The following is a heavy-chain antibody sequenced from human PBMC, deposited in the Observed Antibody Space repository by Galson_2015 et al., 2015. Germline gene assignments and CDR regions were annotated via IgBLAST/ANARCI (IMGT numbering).Heavy chain of an antibody. D-gene: IGHD2-15*01. Sequence: SLRLSCAASGFTFSSYAMSWVRQAPGKGLEWVSALSGSGVSTYYADSVKGRFTISRDNSKNTLYLQMSSLRAEDTVLYYCAKGSGDCNGGSCYDYWGQGTLVTVSS. J-gene: IGHJ4*02. CDR2: LSGSGVST. CDR3: AKGSGDCNGGSCYDY. V-gene: IGHV3-23*01. CDR1: GFTFSSYA.